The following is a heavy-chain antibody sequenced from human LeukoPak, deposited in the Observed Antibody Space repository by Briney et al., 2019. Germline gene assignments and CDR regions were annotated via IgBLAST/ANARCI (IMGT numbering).Heavy chain of an antibody. CDR3: ARSGHTAEIDY. D-gene: IGHD5-18*01. CDR1: GFTFSSYS. V-gene: IGHV3-21*01. Sequence: GGSLRLSCAASGFTFSSYSMNWVRQAPGKGLEWVSSISSSSSYIYYADSVKGRFTIPRDNAKNSLYLQMNSLRAEDTAVYYCARSGHTAEIDYWGQGTLVTVSS. CDR2: ISSSSSYI. J-gene: IGHJ4*02.